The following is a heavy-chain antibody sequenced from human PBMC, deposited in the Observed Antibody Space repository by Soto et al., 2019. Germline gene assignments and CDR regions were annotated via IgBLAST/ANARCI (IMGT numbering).Heavy chain of an antibody. Sequence: SEPLSLTCTVSGGSISSGGYYWSWIRQHPGKGLEWIGYIYYSGSTYYNPSLKSRVTISVDTSKNQFSLKLSSVTAADTAVYYCARGSKRITIFGVVPSPFDPWGQGTLVTVSS. CDR1: GGSISSGGYY. CDR2: IYYSGST. D-gene: IGHD3-3*01. CDR3: ARGSKRITIFGVVPSPFDP. J-gene: IGHJ5*02. V-gene: IGHV4-31*03.